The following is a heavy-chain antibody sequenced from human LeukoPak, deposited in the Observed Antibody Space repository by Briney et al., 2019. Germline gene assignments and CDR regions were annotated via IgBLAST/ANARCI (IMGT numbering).Heavy chain of an antibody. Sequence: SETLSLTCTVSGGSISSSSYYWGWIRQPPGKGLEWIGSIYYSGSTYYNPSLKSRVTISVDTSKNQFSLKLSSVTAADTAVYYCARDRGIERGHYDYIWGSYRYTDYFDYWGQGTLVTVSS. CDR3: ARDRGIERGHYDYIWGSYRYTDYFDY. D-gene: IGHD3-16*02. CDR1: GGSISSSSYY. CDR2: IYYSGST. V-gene: IGHV4-39*07. J-gene: IGHJ4*02.